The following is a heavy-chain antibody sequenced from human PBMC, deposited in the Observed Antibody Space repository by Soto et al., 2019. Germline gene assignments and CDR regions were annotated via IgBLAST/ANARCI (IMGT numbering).Heavy chain of an antibody. D-gene: IGHD3-22*01. V-gene: IGHV4-59*08. Sequence: SETLSLTCTVSGGSISNYYWSWIRQHPGKGLELITYFYYTGSTNYNPSLRSRVTISVDTSKNQFSLNLSSVTAADTAVYYCAKYYYDSNTYYYRWFDPWGQGTLDT. CDR2: FYYTGST. CDR3: AKYYYDSNTYYYRWFDP. J-gene: IGHJ5*02. CDR1: GGSISNYY.